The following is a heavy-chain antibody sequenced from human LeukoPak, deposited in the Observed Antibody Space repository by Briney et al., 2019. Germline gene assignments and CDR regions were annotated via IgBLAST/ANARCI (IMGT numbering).Heavy chain of an antibody. CDR1: GGSISSYY. D-gene: IGHD4/OR15-4a*01. V-gene: IGHV4-59*01. CDR3: ARNTANVDYGMDV. J-gene: IGHJ6*02. Sequence: SETLSLTCTVSGGSISSYYWSWIRQSPGKGLEWIGYIYYSGSTNYNPSLKSRVTISVDTSKNQFSLKLSSVTAADTAVYYCARNTANVDYGMDVWGQGTAVTVSS. CDR2: IYYSGST.